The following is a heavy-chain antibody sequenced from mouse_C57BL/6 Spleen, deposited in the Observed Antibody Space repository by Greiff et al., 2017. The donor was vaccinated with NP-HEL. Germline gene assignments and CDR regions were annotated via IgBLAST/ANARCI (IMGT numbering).Heavy chain of an antibody. CDR1: GYTFTDYY. D-gene: IGHD1-1*01. CDR3: ARRYGSSYEYFDV. CDR2: IHPNNGGT. V-gene: IGHV1-26*01. Sequence: EVQLQQSGPELVKPGASVKISCKASGYTFTDYYMNWVKQSHGKSLEWIGDIHPNNGGTSYNQKFKGKATLTVDKSSSTAYMELRSLTSEDSAVYYCARRYGSSYEYFDVWGTGTTVTVSS. J-gene: IGHJ1*03.